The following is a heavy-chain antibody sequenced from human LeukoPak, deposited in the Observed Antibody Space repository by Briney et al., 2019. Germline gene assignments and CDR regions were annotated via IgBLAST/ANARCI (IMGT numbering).Heavy chain of an antibody. Sequence: GGSLRLSCAASGFTFSNAWMSWVRQAPGKGPEWVGRVKSKAYGGTVDYAAPVKGRFTISRDDSKVTLYLQMNSLKTEDTAVYHCTRYDSSGYYAYEYWGQGTLVTVSS. J-gene: IGHJ4*02. CDR1: GFTFSNAW. CDR2: VKSKAYGGTV. V-gene: IGHV3-15*01. CDR3: TRYDSSGYYAYEY. D-gene: IGHD3-22*01.